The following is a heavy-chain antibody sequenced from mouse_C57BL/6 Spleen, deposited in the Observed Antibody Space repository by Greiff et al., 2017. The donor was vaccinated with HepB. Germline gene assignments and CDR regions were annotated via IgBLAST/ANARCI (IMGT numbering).Heavy chain of an antibody. CDR3: ARQTPITTEGMDY. CDR2: INPSSGYT. Sequence: QVQLQQSGAELAKPGASVKLSCKVSGYTFTSYWMHWVKQRPGQGLEWIGYINPSSGYTKYNQKFKDKATLTADKSSSTAYMQLSSLTYEDSAVYYCARQTPITTEGMDYWGQGTSVTVSS. J-gene: IGHJ4*01. V-gene: IGHV1-7*01. CDR1: GYTFTSYW. D-gene: IGHD1-1*01.